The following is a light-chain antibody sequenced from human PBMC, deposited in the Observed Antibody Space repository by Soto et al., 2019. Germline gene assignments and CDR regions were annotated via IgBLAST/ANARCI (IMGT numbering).Light chain of an antibody. J-gene: IGKJ5*01. CDR2: DAS. CDR1: QTISNW. Sequence: DIQMTQSPSTLSASLGDRVTITCRASQTISNWLAWYQQKPGKAPTLLIYDASTLERGVPSRFSGTGSGTEFTLSIDSLQPDDFATYYCQQYHTSSITFGQGTRLEIK. CDR3: QQYHTSSIT. V-gene: IGKV1-5*01.